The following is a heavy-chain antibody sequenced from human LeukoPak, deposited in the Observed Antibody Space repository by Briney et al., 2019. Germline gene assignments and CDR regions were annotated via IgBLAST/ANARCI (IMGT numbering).Heavy chain of an antibody. J-gene: IGHJ4*02. Sequence: TGGSLRLSCAASGFTFSTYSMNWVRQAPGKGLLWVSRINTDGTSTNYADSVKGRFTISRDNAKDALYLEMNSLRGEDTAVYYCVRGLVGANDYWGPGTLVTVSS. CDR2: INTDGTST. D-gene: IGHD1-26*01. CDR3: VRGLVGANDY. CDR1: GFTFSTYS. V-gene: IGHV3-74*01.